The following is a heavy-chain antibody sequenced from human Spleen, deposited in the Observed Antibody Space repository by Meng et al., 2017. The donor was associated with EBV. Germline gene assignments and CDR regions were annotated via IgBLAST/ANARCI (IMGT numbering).Heavy chain of an antibody. CDR3: ARDQISEWDFYDY. V-gene: IGHV4-61*01. D-gene: IGHD2/OR15-2a*01. Sequence: RPVSGPGLVKPSVAAAPHCIVSGGSVSNGRFSRSWIPPPPGNGMGWIGYVYYTGSTNYNPSLKRRVTISVDTSKNQFSLKLNYVTAADTAVYYCARDQISEWDFYDYWGQGILVTVSS. CDR2: VYYTGST. CDR1: GGSVSNGRFS. J-gene: IGHJ4*02.